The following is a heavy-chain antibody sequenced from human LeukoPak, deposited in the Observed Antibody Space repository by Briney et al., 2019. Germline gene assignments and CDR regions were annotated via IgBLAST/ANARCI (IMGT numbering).Heavy chain of an antibody. CDR2: FVPEYAET. V-gene: IGHV1-24*01. CDR3: ATAKSLRYYYMDV. CDR1: GYTLTELS. J-gene: IGHJ6*03. Sequence: GASVKVSCKVSGYTLTELSMHWVRQAPGKGGEGMVFFVPEYAETIYPHKFQARFTMTEDTSTATAYMELSSLRSEDTAVYYCATAKSLRYYYMDVCGKGTPVTVSS.